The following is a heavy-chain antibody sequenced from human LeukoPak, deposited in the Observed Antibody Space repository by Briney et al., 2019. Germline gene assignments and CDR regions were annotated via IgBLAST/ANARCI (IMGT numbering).Heavy chain of an antibody. V-gene: IGHV3-23*01. D-gene: IGHD6-13*01. J-gene: IGHJ4*02. Sequence: PGGSLRLSCAASGLTFSRYAMSWVRQAPGKGLEWVSAITGSGGSTYYADSVKGRFTISRDNSKNTLYMQMNSLRAEDTAVYYCAKSGYSTKGDFDYWGQGTLVTVSS. CDR2: ITGSGGST. CDR3: AKSGYSTKGDFDY. CDR1: GLTFSRYA.